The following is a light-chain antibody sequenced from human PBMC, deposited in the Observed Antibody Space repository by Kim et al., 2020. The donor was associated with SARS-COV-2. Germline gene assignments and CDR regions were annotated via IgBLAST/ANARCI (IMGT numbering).Light chain of an antibody. CDR2: DAS. CDR3: QQRTKWST. J-gene: IGKJ4*01. Sequence: ALPPGETATLPCRASESISSYLAWYQQRPGQPPRLLIYDASTRPAGVPDRFSGSGSGTDFTLTISSLEPEDSASYFCQQRTKWSTFGGGTKVDIK. CDR1: ESISSY. V-gene: IGKV3-11*01.